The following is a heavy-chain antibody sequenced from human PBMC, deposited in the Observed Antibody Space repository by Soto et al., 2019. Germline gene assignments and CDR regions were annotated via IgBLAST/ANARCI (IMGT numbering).Heavy chain of an antibody. CDR3: ARGDYGTGGYPFPYFDY. Sequence: HENLVQSGAEVKRPGASLKVSCKASGYSFTGYYIHWVRQAPGQGLEWMGWINPDSGATNYAHNFQGRVTLTSDTSISTASMDLTSLTADDTAVYYCARGDYGTGGYPFPYFDYWGQGTLVIVSS. J-gene: IGHJ4*02. V-gene: IGHV1-2*07. CDR2: INPDSGAT. CDR1: GYSFTGYY. D-gene: IGHD2-8*02.